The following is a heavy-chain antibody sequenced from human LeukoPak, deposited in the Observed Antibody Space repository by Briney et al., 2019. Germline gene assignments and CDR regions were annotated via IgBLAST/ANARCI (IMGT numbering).Heavy chain of an antibody. V-gene: IGHV4-39*07. CDR2: IHYSGST. CDR3: ARGDSSGHPAFDY. D-gene: IGHD3-22*01. Sequence: SETLSLTCTVSGGSISSSIYYWGWIRQPPGKGLEWIGSIHYSGSTYYNPSLKSRVTISVDTSKNQFSLKLTSVTAADTAVYYCARGDSSGHPAFDYWGQGTLVTVSS. CDR1: GGSISSSIYY. J-gene: IGHJ4*02.